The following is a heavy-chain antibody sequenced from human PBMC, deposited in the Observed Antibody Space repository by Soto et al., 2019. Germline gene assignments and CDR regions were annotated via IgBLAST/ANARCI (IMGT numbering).Heavy chain of an antibody. Sequence: EVQLVESGGGLVQPGGSLRLSCAASGFTFSSYWMHWVRQAPGKGLVWVSRINGDGSSTTHADSVRGRFTISRDNTKNTLYLQMSSLRAVYTAVYYCTRDAYYDFLSGDSAYYYYYMDVWGKGTTVTVSS. CDR3: TRDAYYDFLSGDSAYYYYYMDV. CDR1: GFTFSSYW. D-gene: IGHD3-3*01. V-gene: IGHV3-74*01. J-gene: IGHJ6*03. CDR2: INGDGSST.